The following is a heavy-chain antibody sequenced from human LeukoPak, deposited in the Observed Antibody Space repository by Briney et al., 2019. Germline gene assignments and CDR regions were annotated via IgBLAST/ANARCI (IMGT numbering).Heavy chain of an antibody. D-gene: IGHD3-10*01. CDR1: GFTFSSYW. V-gene: IGHV3-7*01. CDR2: INENGSKK. CDR3: ARDASQGFGQ. J-gene: IGHJ4*02. Sequence: PGGSLRLSCAASGFTFSSYWMTWVRQAPGKGLEWVANINENGSKKYYVDSVKGRFTISRYNAKNSLFLQMNSLGVEDTAVYYCARDASQGFGQWGQGTLVTVSS.